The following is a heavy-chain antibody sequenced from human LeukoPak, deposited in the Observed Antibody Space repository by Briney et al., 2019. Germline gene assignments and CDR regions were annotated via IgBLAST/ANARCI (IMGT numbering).Heavy chain of an antibody. V-gene: IGHV3-48*02. CDR2: ISSSGSAM. D-gene: IGHD4-17*01. CDR1: GFTFSNYC. CDR3: ARGAYGEYGGPAY. Sequence: PGRSLRLSCAASGFTFSNYCMNRVRQAPGKGLEWVSYISSSGSAMYYADSVRGRFTISRDNAENSLFLQMNSLRDEDTAVYYCARGAYGEYGGPAYWGQGTLVTVSS. J-gene: IGHJ4*02.